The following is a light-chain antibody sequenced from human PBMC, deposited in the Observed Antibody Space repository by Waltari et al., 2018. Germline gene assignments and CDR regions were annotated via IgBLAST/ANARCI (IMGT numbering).Light chain of an antibody. CDR3: MQGLQTPT. J-gene: IGKJ5*01. CDR1: QSHLHDYGYIY. CDR2: LGS. Sequence: DIVMTQSPLSLPVTPGEPASIPCRSSQSHLHDYGYIYLDWYLQRPGQSPQLLIYLGSNRASGVPDRFSGSGSGTDFTLTISRVEAEDVGVYYCMQGLQTPTFGQGTRLESK. V-gene: IGKV2-28*01.